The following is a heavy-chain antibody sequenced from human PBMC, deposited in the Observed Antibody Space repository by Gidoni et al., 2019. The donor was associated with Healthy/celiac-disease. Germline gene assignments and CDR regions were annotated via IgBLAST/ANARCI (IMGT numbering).Heavy chain of an antibody. CDR3: AAGLLRYDFWSGYSPKNWFDP. D-gene: IGHD3-3*01. V-gene: IGHV1-58*02. CDR2: IVVGSGNT. CDR1: GFTFTSSA. J-gene: IGHJ5*02. Sequence: QMQLVQSGPEVKKPGTSVKVSCKSSGFTFTSSAMQWVRQARGQRLEWIGWIVVGSGNTNYAQKFQERVTITRDMSTSTAYMELSSLRSEDTAVYYCAAGLLRYDFWSGYSPKNWFDPWGQGTLVTVSS.